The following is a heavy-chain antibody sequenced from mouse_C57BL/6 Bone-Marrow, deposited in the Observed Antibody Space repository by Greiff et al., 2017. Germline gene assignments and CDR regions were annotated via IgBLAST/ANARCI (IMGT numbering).Heavy chain of an antibody. CDR1: GYTFTSYW. CDR2: IDPSDSYT. V-gene: IGHV1-59*01. Sequence: QVQLKQPGAELVRPGTSVKLSCKASGYTFTSYWMHWVKQRPGQGLEWIGVIDPSDSYTNYNQKFKGKATLTVDTSSSTAYMQLSSLTSEDSAVYYCARSSFAYWGQGTLVTVSA. CDR3: ARSSFAY. J-gene: IGHJ3*01.